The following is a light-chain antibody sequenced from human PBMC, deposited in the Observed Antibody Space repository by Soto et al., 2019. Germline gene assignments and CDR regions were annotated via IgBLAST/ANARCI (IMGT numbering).Light chain of an antibody. CDR1: SSNIGSNT. J-gene: IGLJ2*01. Sequence: QSVLTQPPSASGTPGQRVTISCSGSSSNIGSNTVNWYQQLPGTAPQLLIYSNTQRPSGVPDRFSGSKSGTSAALAISGLQYEDEADYYCAAWDDSLNGPVFGGGTKLTVL. CDR3: AAWDDSLNGPV. V-gene: IGLV1-44*01. CDR2: SNT.